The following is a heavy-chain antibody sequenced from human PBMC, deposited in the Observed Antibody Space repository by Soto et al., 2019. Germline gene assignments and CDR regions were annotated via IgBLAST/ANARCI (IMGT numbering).Heavy chain of an antibody. D-gene: IGHD2-21*01. CDR1: GASISSGGYY. J-gene: IGHJ6*02. CDR2: IYYSGST. CDR3: AASCVACGGFNYYGMDV. V-gene: IGHV4-31*03. Sequence: SETLSLTCTVSGASISSGGYYWSWIRQHPGKGLEWIGYIYYSGSTYYNPSLKSRVTISVDTSKNQFSLKLSSVTAADTAVYYCAASCVACGGFNYYGMDVWGQGTTVTVS.